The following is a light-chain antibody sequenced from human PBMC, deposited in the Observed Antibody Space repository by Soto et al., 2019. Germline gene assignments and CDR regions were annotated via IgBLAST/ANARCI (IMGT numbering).Light chain of an antibody. CDR2: GAS. CDR3: QQYGSSPRYT. V-gene: IGKV3-20*01. CDR1: QSLSSSY. J-gene: IGKJ2*01. Sequence: EIVLTQSPGTLSLSPGQRATLSCRASQSLSSSYLAWYQQKTGQAPRLLIYGASSRATGIPDRFSGSGSGTDFTLTISRLEPEDFAVYYCQQYGSSPRYTFGQGTRLEIK.